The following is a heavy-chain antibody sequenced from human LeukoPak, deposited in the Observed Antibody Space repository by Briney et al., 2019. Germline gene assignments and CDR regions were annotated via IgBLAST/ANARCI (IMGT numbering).Heavy chain of an antibody. CDR3: ARDRGYSQDY. D-gene: IGHD3-10*01. J-gene: IGHJ4*02. Sequence: PGGSLRLSCAASGFTFSSYWMHWVRQAPGEGLVWVSHINSAGSTTSYADSVKGRFTISRDNAKNTLYLQMNSLRVEDTAVYYCARDRGYSQDYWGQGTLVTVS. CDR2: INSAGSTT. V-gene: IGHV3-74*01. CDR1: GFTFSSYW.